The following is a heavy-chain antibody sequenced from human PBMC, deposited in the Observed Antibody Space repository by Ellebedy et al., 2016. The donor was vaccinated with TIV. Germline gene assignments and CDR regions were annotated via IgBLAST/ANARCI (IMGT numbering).Heavy chain of an antibody. J-gene: IGHJ5*01. Sequence: PSETLSLTCTVSGGSIRRSSYYWGWIRQPPGKGLEWIGNGYYNGNNDYNPSLKSRVTISVDTSKNQFSLKLRSVTAADTAVYYCARNPPTYNWVDSWGQGTLVTVSS. V-gene: IGHV4-39*01. CDR3: ARNPPTYNWVDS. CDR1: GGSIRRSSYY. CDR2: GYYNGNN.